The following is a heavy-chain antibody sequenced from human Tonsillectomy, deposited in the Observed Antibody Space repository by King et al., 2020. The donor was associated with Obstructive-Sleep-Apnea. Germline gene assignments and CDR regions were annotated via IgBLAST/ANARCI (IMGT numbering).Heavy chain of an antibody. CDR1: GGSITSGSYY. CDR2: VSHSGRT. Sequence: QLQESGPGPVKPSETLSLTCTVSGGSITSGSYYWGWIRQPPGKGLEWIGSVSHSGRTFYIPSLKNRVTVSVDTFTNQFSLKLRSVTAADTAVYYCAREAGETGARWFDPWGQGTLVTVSS. CDR3: AREAGETGARWFDP. V-gene: IGHV4-39*07. D-gene: IGHD1-26*01. J-gene: IGHJ5*02.